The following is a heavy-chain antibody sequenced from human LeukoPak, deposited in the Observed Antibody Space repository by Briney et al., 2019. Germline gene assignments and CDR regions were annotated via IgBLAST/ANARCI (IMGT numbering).Heavy chain of an antibody. V-gene: IGHV1-18*01. D-gene: IGHD6-19*01. CDR3: ARAPYSSGWYYRYYYMDV. CDR2: ISAYNGNT. CDR1: GYTFTSYG. J-gene: IGHJ6*03. Sequence: ASVKVSCKASGYTFTSYGISWVRQAPGQGLEWMGWISAYNGNTNYAQKLQGRVTMTTDTSTSTAYMELSSLRSEDTAVYYCARAPYSSGWYYRYYYMDVWGKGTTVTISS.